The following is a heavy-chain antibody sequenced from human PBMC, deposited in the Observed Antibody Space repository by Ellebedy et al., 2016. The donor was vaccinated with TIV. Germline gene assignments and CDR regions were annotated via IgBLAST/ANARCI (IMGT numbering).Heavy chain of an antibody. CDR1: GFTFSNFA. J-gene: IGHJ4*02. CDR3: ADFLGNTMVRGVLTALDY. CDR2: IRGRGDT. Sequence: GESLKISCEASGFTFSNFAMGWVRQAPGKGLECVSLIRGRGDTYYADSVKGRFTIPRDNSDSTLYLQMNSLRAEDTAVYYCADFLGNTMVRGVLTALDYWGQGALVTVSS. D-gene: IGHD3-10*01. V-gene: IGHV3-23*01.